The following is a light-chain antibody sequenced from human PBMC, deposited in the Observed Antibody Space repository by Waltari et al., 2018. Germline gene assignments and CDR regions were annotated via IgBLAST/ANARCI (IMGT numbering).Light chain of an antibody. Sequence: EIVLTQSPDTLSLSPGEEATLSCRTSQSVSGNYLAWYQQKPGQAPRLLIYAASSRATDIPDRFSGRGSGTDFTLTINRPQPEDFAVYFCHQYGSSPPYTFGQGTKLEIK. J-gene: IGKJ2*01. V-gene: IGKV3-20*01. CDR2: AAS. CDR3: HQYGSSPPYT. CDR1: QSVSGNY.